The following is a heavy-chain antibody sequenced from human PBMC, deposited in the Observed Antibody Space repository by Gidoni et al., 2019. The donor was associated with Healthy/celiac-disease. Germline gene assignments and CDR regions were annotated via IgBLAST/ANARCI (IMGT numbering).Heavy chain of an antibody. D-gene: IGHD1-26*01. CDR2: ISGSGGST. CDR1: GFTFSSYA. J-gene: IGHJ6*02. V-gene: IGHV3-23*01. CDR3: AKVEGVPTSTYYYYYGMDV. Sequence: EVQLLESGGGLVQPGGSLRLSCAASGFTFSSYAMSWVRQAPGKGLEWVSAISGSGGSTYYADSVKGRFTISRDNSKNTLYLQMNSLRAEDTAVYYCAKVEGVPTSTYYYYYGMDVWGQGTTVTVSS.